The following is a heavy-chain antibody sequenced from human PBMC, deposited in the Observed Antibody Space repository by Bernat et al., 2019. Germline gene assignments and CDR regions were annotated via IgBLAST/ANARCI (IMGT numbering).Heavy chain of an antibody. V-gene: IGHV3-53*04. CDR1: GFTVSSNY. Sequence: EVQLVESGGGLVQPGGSLRLSCAASGFTVSSNYMSWVRQAPGKGLEWVSVIYSGGSTYYADSVKGRSTISRHNSKNTLYLQMNSRRAEDPAVYYCASGWAAPPLFYYWGQGTLVTVSS. CDR3: ASGWAAPPLFYY. CDR2: IYSGGST. J-gene: IGHJ4*02. D-gene: IGHD6-19*01.